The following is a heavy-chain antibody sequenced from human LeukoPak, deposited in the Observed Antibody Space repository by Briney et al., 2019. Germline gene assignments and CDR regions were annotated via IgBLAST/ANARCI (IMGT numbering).Heavy chain of an antibody. CDR2: ISAYNGNT. CDR3: ARDRFIGYCSSTSCYPFDY. CDR1: GYTFTSYG. Sequence: ASVKVSCKASGYTFTSYGLSWVRQAPGQGLEWMGWISAYNGNTNYAQKLQGRVTMTTDTSTSTAYMGLRSLRSDDTAVYYCARDRFIGYCSSTSCYPFDYWGQGTLVTVSS. J-gene: IGHJ4*02. V-gene: IGHV1-18*01. D-gene: IGHD2-2*01.